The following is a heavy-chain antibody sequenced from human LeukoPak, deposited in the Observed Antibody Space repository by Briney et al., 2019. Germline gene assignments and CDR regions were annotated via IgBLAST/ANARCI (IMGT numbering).Heavy chain of an antibody. V-gene: IGHV4-59*01. CDR3: ARGRVSSSTWYSTYYYYFYMDV. D-gene: IGHD1-1*01. CDR1: DDSITMYY. CDR2: VNHTGST. J-gene: IGHJ6*03. Sequence: SETLSLTCSISDDSITMYYWTWIRQPPGKGLEWIGYVNHTGSTNFNPSLNGRVSISRDTTNNLFCLRLRSVTAADTAVYFCARGRVSSSTWYSTYYYYFYMDVWGKGTTVTVSS.